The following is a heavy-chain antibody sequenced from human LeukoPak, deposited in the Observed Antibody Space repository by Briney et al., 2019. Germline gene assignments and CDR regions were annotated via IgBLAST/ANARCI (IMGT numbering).Heavy chain of an antibody. V-gene: IGHV3-30*02. CDR3: AKNAYYYGSGRDYYMDV. J-gene: IGHJ6*03. Sequence: GGSLRLSCAASGFTVTSYGMHWVRQAPGKGLEWVAFIRYDGSNKYYADSVKGRFTISRDNSKNTLYLQMNSLRAEDTAVYYCAKNAYYYGSGRDYYMDVWGKGTTVTVSS. D-gene: IGHD3-10*01. CDR2: IRYDGSNK. CDR1: GFTVTSYG.